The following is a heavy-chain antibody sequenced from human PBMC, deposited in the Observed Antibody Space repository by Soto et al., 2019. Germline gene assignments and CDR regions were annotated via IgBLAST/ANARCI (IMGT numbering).Heavy chain of an antibody. J-gene: IGHJ6*02. CDR2: ISYDGSNK. Sequence: PGGSLRLSCAASGFTFSSYAMHRVRQAPGKGLEWVAVISYDGSNKNHADTVKGRFTISRDNSKNTLYLQMNSLRAEDTAVYYCARGYDFWSGYYYPYGMDVWGQGTTVTVSS. CDR3: ARGYDFWSGYYYPYGMDV. V-gene: IGHV3-30-3*01. D-gene: IGHD3-3*01. CDR1: GFTFSSYA.